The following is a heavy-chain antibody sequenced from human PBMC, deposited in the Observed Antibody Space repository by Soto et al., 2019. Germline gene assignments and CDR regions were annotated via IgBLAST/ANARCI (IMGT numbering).Heavy chain of an antibody. CDR2: IRGFSPYT. J-gene: IGHJ6*02. CDR3: ARDRGYDAHDYYYNAMDV. Sequence: EVQLVESGGGLVKPGGSLRLSCVASGFTFRTYTMNWVRQAPGKGLEWVSGIRGFSPYTFYAESVKGRFTISRDNAKNSLYLQMNSLGVEDPAVYYCARDRGYDAHDYYYNAMDVWGHRTTVTVSS. D-gene: IGHD2-15*01. V-gene: IGHV3-21*03. CDR1: GFTFRTYT.